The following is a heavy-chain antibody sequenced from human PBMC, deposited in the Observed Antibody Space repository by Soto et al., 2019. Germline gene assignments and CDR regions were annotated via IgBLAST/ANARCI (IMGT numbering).Heavy chain of an antibody. J-gene: IGHJ5*01. CDR1: GFTFSSYW. CDR3: ARDPILLWFGELSNWFDY. Sequence: GGSLRLSCAASGFTFSSYWMHWVRQAPGKGLVWVSRINSDGSSTSYADSVKGRFTISRDNAKNTLYLQMNSLRAEDTAVYYCARDPILLWFGELSNWFDYWGQGTLVTVSS. D-gene: IGHD3-10*01. CDR2: INSDGSST. V-gene: IGHV3-74*01.